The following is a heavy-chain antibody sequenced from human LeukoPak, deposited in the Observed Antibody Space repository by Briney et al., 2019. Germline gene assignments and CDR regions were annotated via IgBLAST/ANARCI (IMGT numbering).Heavy chain of an antibody. D-gene: IGHD1-26*01. CDR1: GYTFTGYY. Sequence: ASVKVSCKASGYTFTGYYMHWVRQAPGQGLEWMGWINPSGGSTSYAQKFQGRVTMTRDTSTSTVYMELSSLRSEDTAVYYCARDVGGDSGSYYCSYWGQGTLVTVSS. J-gene: IGHJ4*02. CDR2: INPSGGST. V-gene: IGHV1-46*01. CDR3: ARDVGGDSGSYYCSY.